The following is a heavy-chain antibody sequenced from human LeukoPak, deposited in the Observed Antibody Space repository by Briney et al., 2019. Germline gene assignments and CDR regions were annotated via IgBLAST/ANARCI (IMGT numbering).Heavy chain of an antibody. J-gene: IGHJ6*03. D-gene: IGHD3-10*01. CDR1: GFTLSTYY. CDR2: IYSGGTT. CDR3: ASGSGSYRTPYYYMDV. Sequence: GGSLRLSCAASGFTLSTYYMNWVRQAPGKGLEWVSIIYSGGTTYYADSVKGRFTISRDTSKNTLSLQMNSLRAEDTAVYFCASGSGSYRTPYYYMDVWGTGTTVTVSS. V-gene: IGHV3-53*01.